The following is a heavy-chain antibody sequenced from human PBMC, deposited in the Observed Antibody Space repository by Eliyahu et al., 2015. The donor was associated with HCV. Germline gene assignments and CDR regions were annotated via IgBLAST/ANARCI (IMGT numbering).Heavy chain of an antibody. CDR2: IIPMHGAP. J-gene: IGHJ6*02. V-gene: IGHV1-69*01. CDR3: STTYEFWSGLYGMDV. D-gene: IGHD3-3*01. Sequence: EVRKPGSSVKVSCKASGGTFSIIAISWVRQAPGQRLEWMGGIIPMHGAPRYAQKFQGRVTITADESTSTAYMELSSLRSEDTAVYYCSTTYEFWSGLYGMDVWGLGTTVTVSS. CDR1: GGTFSIIA.